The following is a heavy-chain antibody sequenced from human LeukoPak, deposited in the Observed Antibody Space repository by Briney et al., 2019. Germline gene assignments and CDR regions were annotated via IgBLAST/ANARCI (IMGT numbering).Heavy chain of an antibody. CDR3: AKNGKIGMETNWFDP. CDR2: ISGSGGST. J-gene: IGHJ5*02. CDR1: GFTFSSYA. V-gene: IGHV3-23*01. D-gene: IGHD1-26*01. Sequence: GGSLRLSCAASGFTFSSYAMSWVCQAPGKGLEWVSAISGSGGSTYYADSVKGRFTISRDNSKNTLYLQMNSLRAEDTAVYYCAKNGKIGMETNWFDPWGQGTLVTVFS.